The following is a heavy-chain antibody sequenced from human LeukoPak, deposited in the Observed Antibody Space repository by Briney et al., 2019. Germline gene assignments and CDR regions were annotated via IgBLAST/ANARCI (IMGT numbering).Heavy chain of an antibody. CDR1: GGSFSGYY. CDR3: ARGRRRYCSGGSCYGGWFDP. D-gene: IGHD2-15*01. J-gene: IGHJ5*02. V-gene: IGHV4-34*01. CDR2: INHSGST. Sequence: SSETLSPTCAVYGGSFSGYYWSWIRQPPGKGLEWIGEINHSGSTNYNPSLKSRVTISVDTSKNQFSLKLSSVTAADTAVYYCARGRRRYCSGGSCYGGWFDPWGQGTLVTVSS.